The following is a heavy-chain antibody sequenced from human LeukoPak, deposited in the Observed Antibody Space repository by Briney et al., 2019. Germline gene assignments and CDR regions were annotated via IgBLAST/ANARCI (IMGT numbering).Heavy chain of an antibody. Sequence: ASVKVSCKASGYTFTSYGISWVRQAPGQGLEWMGWISVYKGNTNYAQKLQGRVTMTTDTSTSTVYMELRSLRSDDTAVYYCVRARYSSAWFDSWGHGTVVIVSS. CDR2: ISVYKGNT. CDR1: GYTFTSYG. CDR3: VRARYSSAWFDS. J-gene: IGHJ5*01. D-gene: IGHD6-25*01. V-gene: IGHV1-18*01.